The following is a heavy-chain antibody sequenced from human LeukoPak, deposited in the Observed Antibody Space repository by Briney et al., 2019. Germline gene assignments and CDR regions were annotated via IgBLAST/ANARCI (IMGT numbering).Heavy chain of an antibody. V-gene: IGHV3-21*01. D-gene: IGHD6-13*01. CDR3: ARVRGSSWYFDY. CDR2: ISSSSSYI. Sequence: PGGSLRLSCAASGFTFSSYSMNWVRQAPGKGLEWVSSISSSSSYIYYADSVKGRFTISRDNAKNSLYLQMSSLRAEDTAVYYCARVRGSSWYFDYWGQGTLVTVSS. J-gene: IGHJ4*02. CDR1: GFTFSSYS.